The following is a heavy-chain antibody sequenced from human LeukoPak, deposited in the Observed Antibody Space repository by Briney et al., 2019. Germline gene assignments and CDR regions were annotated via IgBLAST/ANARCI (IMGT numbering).Heavy chain of an antibody. J-gene: IGHJ4*02. D-gene: IGHD6-19*01. CDR3: ATRVNSGWSFDY. CDR1: GFTFSSYW. V-gene: IGHV3-74*01. CDR2: INSDGSST. Sequence: GGSLRLSCAASGFTFSSYWMHWVRQAPGKWLVWVSRINSDGSSTSYAASVKGRFTISRDNAKNTLYLQMNSLRAEDTAVYYCATRVNSGWSFDYWGQGTLVTVSS.